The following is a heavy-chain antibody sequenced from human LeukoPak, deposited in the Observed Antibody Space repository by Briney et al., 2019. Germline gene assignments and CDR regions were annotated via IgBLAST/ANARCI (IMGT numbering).Heavy chain of an antibody. Sequence: TGGSLRLSCAASGFIFSSYAMTWVRQAPGRGLEWLSTISGSGTTTYYVDSVKGRFTISRDNAKNSLYLQMNSLRAEDTAVYYCARDLNSNDAFDIWGQGTMVTVSS. CDR1: GFIFSSYA. D-gene: IGHD4-11*01. J-gene: IGHJ3*02. V-gene: IGHV3-23*01. CDR2: ISGSGTTT. CDR3: ARDLNSNDAFDI.